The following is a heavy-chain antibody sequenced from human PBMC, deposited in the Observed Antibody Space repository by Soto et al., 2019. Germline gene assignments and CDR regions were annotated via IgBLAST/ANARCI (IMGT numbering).Heavy chain of an antibody. CDR1: GGSINSSKY. CDR3: ARHRIEGISCYYPLDY. V-gene: IGHV4-39*02. J-gene: IGHJ4*02. CDR2: ISYGGST. Sequence: SETLSLTCSVSGGSINSSKYWAWVRQSPGRGLEWIGTISYGGSTYYNPSLQSRVTISVDASKNHFALRLISATAADTSTYFCARHRIEGISCYYPLDYWGPGTLVTVSS. D-gene: IGHD2-21*01.